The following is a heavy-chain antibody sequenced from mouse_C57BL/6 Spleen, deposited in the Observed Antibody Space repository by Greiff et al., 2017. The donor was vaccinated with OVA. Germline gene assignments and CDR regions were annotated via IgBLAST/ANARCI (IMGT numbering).Heavy chain of an antibody. J-gene: IGHJ2*01. Sequence: QVQLQQPGAELVKPGASVKLSCKASGYTFTSYWMQWVKQRPGQGLEWIGEIDPSDSYTNYNQKFKGKATLTVDTSSRTAYMQLSSLTSEDSAVYYCARRDGSSLLNYWGQGTTLTVSS. V-gene: IGHV1-50*01. CDR1: GYTFTSYW. D-gene: IGHD1-1*01. CDR2: IDPSDSYT. CDR3: ARRDGSSLLNY.